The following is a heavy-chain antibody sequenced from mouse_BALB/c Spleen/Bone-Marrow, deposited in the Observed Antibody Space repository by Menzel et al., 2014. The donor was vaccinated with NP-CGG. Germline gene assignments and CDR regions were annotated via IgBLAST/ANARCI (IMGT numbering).Heavy chain of an antibody. V-gene: IGHV2-6-7*01. CDR3: ARDLYYYGFDY. D-gene: IGHD1-1*01. CDR1: GFSLTDYG. CDR2: IWGDGST. J-gene: IGHJ2*01. Sequence: VQLVESGPGLVAPSQSLSITCTVSGFSLTDYGVNWVRQPPGKNLEWLGMIWGDGSTDYNSAHKSRLSISKDNSQSQVFLKMNSLEIDDTARYYCARDLYYYGFDYWGQGTTLTVSS.